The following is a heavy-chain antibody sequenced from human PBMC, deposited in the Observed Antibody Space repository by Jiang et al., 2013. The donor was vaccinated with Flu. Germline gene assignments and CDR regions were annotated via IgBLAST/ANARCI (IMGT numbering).Heavy chain of an antibody. CDR2: IYYSGST. J-gene: IGHJ3*02. V-gene: IGHV4-31*03. CDR3: ARDPRLYCSSSSCNAFDI. D-gene: IGHD2-2*01. CDR1: GGSISSGGYY. Sequence: TCTVSGGSISSGGYYWYWIRQHPGKGLEWIGYIYYSGSTYYNPSLKSRVTISVDTSKNQFSLKLSSVTAADTAVYYCARDPRLYCSSSSCNAFDIWGQGTMVTVSS.